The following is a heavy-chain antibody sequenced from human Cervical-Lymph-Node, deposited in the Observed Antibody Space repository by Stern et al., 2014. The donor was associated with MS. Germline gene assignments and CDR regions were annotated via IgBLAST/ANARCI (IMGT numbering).Heavy chain of an antibody. J-gene: IGHJ6*02. Sequence: VQLVESGAEVKKPGSSVKVYCKASGGSFNRHAFSWVRQAPVHGLEWMGGIIPMSGKTSFGQRFQGRVKFIADESTDTAYMELSSLRSDDAAVYYCASSYSGWDNPYHFYGMDLWGQGTAVTVSS. CDR2: IIPMSGKT. D-gene: IGHD6-19*01. CDR3: ASSYSGWDNPYHFYGMDL. V-gene: IGHV1-69*01. CDR1: GGSFNRHA.